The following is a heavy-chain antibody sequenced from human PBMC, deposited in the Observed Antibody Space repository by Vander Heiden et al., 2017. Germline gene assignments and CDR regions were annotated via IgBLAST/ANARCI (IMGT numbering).Heavy chain of an antibody. D-gene: IGHD3-10*01. Sequence: QVQLVQSGAEVKKPGASVKVSWKASGYTFTSYYGHGVRQAPGQWLEWIGIINPSGGSTSYAQKFQGRVTMTRDTSTSTVYRELSSLRSEDTAVYYCARDRVRMVRGRNYYGMDVWGQGTTVTVSS. CDR3: ARDRVRMVRGRNYYGMDV. CDR1: GYTFTSYY. V-gene: IGHV1-46*01. CDR2: INPSGGST. J-gene: IGHJ6*02.